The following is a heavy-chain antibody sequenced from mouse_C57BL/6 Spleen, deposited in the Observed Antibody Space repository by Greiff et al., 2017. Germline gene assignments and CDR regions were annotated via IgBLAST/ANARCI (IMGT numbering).Heavy chain of an antibody. CDR1: GFTFSSYG. J-gene: IGHJ3*01. CDR2: ISSGGSYT. V-gene: IGHV5-6*01. Sequence: EVKLMESGGDLVKPGGSLKLSCAASGFTFSSYGMSWVRQTPDKRLEWVATISSGGSYTYYPDSVKGRFTISRDNAKNTLYLQMSSLKSEDTAMYYCARQVYEGYYEAWFAYWGQGTLVTVSA. D-gene: IGHD2-3*01. CDR3: ARQVYEGYYEAWFAY.